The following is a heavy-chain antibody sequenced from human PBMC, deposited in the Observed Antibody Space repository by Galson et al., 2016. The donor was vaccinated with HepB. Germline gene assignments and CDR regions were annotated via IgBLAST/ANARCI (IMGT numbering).Heavy chain of an antibody. CDR2: INRDGSVT. V-gene: IGHV3-7*03. D-gene: IGHD3-10*01. Sequence: SLRLSCAGSGFTFSSYWMTWVRQAPGKGLEWVANINRDGSVTHYVDSVEGRFTISRDSARNTLLLQMKSLRAEDTAIYYCASAYYHYYYYYAMDVWGQGTTVTVSS. CDR3: ASAYYHYYYYYAMDV. J-gene: IGHJ6*02. CDR1: GFTFSSYW.